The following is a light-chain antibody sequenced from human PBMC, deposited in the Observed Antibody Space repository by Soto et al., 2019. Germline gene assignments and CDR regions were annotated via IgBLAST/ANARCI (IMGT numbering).Light chain of an antibody. V-gene: IGKV3-20*01. Sequence: EIVLTQSPGTLSLSPGERATLSCRASQSVSGSYLAWYQQKPGQPPRLLIYGASSRATGIPDRLSGSGSGTNFTLTFSSLQSEDSAVYYCHQYNSWPRGTFGPGTKVEIK. CDR1: QSVSGSY. CDR2: GAS. J-gene: IGKJ3*01. CDR3: HQYNSWPRGT.